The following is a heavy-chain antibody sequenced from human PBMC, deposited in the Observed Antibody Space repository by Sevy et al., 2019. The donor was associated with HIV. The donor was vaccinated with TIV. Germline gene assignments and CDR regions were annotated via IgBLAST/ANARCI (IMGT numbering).Heavy chain of an antibody. D-gene: IGHD1-1*01. CDR3: TRWKGLQSIFDY. CDR1: GFTFGDYA. CDR2: LKSKADGGTV. J-gene: IGHJ4*02. Sequence: GGSLRLSCTTSGFTFGDYAMNWVRQAPGKGLEWVAFLKSKADGGTVDHAASVQGRFTTSRDDSKSIAYLQMNDLTTEDTGVYYCTRWKGLQSIFDYWCQGALVTVSS. V-gene: IGHV3-49*04.